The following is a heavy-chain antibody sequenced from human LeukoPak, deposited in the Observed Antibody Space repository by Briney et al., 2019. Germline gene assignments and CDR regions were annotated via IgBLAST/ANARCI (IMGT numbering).Heavy chain of an antibody. CDR1: GFRFSRHG. Sequence: GGSLRLSCAASGFRFSRHGMHWVRQAPGRGLEWVARISSDESDTEYADSVRGRFSISRDNSKNILYLQMPSLRADDTGFYYCVKETEGWIQLWFDYWGQGTLVTVSS. D-gene: IGHD5-18*01. CDR2: ISSDESDT. V-gene: IGHV3-30*18. CDR3: VKETEGWIQLWFDY. J-gene: IGHJ5*01.